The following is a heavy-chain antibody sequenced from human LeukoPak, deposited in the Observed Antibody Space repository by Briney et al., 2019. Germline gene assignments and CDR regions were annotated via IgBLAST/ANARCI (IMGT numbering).Heavy chain of an antibody. CDR1: GTSFTSYS. J-gene: IGHJ4*02. D-gene: IGHD4-17*01. Sequence: SETLSLTCRVSGTSFTSYSWSWVRQTPGKGLEWIGEVNHSGYTNMNPSLKSRVTISVDTSKNQFSLMMTSVTAADTAVYFCARMTTGHDYWGQGTLVTVSS. CDR2: VNHSGYT. CDR3: ARMTTGHDY. V-gene: IGHV4-34*01.